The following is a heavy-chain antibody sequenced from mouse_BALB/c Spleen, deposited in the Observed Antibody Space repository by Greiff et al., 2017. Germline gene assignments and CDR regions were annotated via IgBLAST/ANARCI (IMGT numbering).Heavy chain of an antibody. D-gene: IGHD2-2*01. CDR1: GYAFTNYL. J-gene: IGHJ2*01. CDR2: INPGSGGT. Sequence: VQVVESGAELVRPGTSVKVSCKASGYAFTNYLIEWVKQRPGQGLEWIGVINPGSGGTNYNEKFKGKATLTADKSSSTAYMQLSSLTSDDSAVYFCARWEGYGDYWGQGTTLTVSS. CDR3: ARWEGYGDY. V-gene: IGHV1-54*01.